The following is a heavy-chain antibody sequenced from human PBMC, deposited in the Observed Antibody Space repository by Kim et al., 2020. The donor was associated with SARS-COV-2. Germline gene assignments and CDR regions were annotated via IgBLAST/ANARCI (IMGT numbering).Heavy chain of an antibody. D-gene: IGHD3-16*01. V-gene: IGHV3-21*01. J-gene: IGHJ4*02. CDR2: ISSSSSYL. CDR3: ARDAGGPEGDY. Sequence: GGSLRLSCAASGFTFSSYSMNWVRQAPGKGLEWVSSISSSSSYLYYADSVKGRFTISRDNAKNSMYLQMNSLRAEDTAVYYCARDAGGPEGDYWGQGTLVTVSS. CDR1: GFTFSSYS.